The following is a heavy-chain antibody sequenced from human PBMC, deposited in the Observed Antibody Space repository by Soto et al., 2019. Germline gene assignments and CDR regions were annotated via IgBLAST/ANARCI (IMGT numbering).Heavy chain of an antibody. Sequence: GGSLRLSCAASGFTFSSYGMHWVRQAPGKGLEWVAVIWYDGSNKYYADSVKGRFTISRDNSKNTLYLQMNSLRAEDTAVYYCARDNFPTVAGSIDYWGQGTLVTVSS. J-gene: IGHJ4*02. CDR3: ARDNFPTVAGSIDY. CDR2: IWYDGSNK. D-gene: IGHD6-19*01. V-gene: IGHV3-33*01. CDR1: GFTFSSYG.